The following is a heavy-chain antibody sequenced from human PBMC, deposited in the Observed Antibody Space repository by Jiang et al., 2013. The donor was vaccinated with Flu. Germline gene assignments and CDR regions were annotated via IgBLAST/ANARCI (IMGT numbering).Heavy chain of an antibody. CDR3: ARDNQWTFDY. CDR2: ISTHNGIA. D-gene: IGHD6-19*01. CDR1: GYTFNSHP. J-gene: IGHJ4*02. V-gene: IGHV1-18*01. Sequence: SGAEVKEPGASVEVSCKASGYTFNSHPITWVRQAPGQGLEWLGWISTHNGIAIYAPNVQGRITMTTDTPTSTASMELRSLRFDDTAVYYCARDNQWTFDYWGQGTLITVSS.